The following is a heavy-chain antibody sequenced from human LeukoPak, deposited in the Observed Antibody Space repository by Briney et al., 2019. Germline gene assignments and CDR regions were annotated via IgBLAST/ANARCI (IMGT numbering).Heavy chain of an antibody. J-gene: IGHJ4*02. CDR3: ATLRSDSSGWYYFDY. V-gene: IGHV3-33*01. Sequence: GGSLRLSCAASGFTFRSYGMHWIRQAPGKGLEWVALIWYDGSNKYYADSVKGRFTISRDNSKNTLYLQMNSLRAEDTAVYYCATLRSDSSGWYYFDYWGQGTLVTVSS. D-gene: IGHD6-19*01. CDR2: IWYDGSNK. CDR1: GFTFRSYG.